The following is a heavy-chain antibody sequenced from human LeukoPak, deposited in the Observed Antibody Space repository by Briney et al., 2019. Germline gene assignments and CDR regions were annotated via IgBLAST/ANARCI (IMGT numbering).Heavy chain of an antibody. V-gene: IGHV4-61*01. CDR2: IYYSGST. D-gene: IGHD3-22*01. J-gene: IGHJ4*02. CDR3: ARHSFDYDSSGYFYSFDY. CDR1: GGSVSSGSYY. Sequence: PSETLSLTCTVSGGSVSSGSYYWSWIRQPPGKGLEWIGYIYYSGSTNYNPSLKSRVTISVDTSKNRFSLNLNSVTAADTAVYYCARHSFDYDSSGYFYSFDYWGQGTLVTASS.